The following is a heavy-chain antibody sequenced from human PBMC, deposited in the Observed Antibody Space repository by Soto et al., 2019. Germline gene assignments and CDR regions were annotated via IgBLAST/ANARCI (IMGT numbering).Heavy chain of an antibody. CDR1: EYTFSSYT. CDR3: ERDLQGLYYFDY. Sequence: QVQLVQSGAEVKKPGASVKVSCKAAEYTFSSYTLHWVRQAPGQRLEWMGWINAGNGDSKYSQKFQGRVSISRDTSSSTASMELSSLTSEDTAVYYCERDLQGLYYFDYWGQGTLVTVSS. CDR2: INAGNGDS. V-gene: IGHV1-3*01. J-gene: IGHJ4*02. D-gene: IGHD4-4*01.